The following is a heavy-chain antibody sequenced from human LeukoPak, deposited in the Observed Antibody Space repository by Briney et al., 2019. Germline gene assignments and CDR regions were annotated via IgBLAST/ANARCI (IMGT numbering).Heavy chain of an antibody. Sequence: ASVKVSCKPSGYTFIDHYLHWVRQAPGQVLVSLGWIDPDTGDTNYPQKFQGRVTMTRDTSISTAYMELNRLRSDDTAVYYCARAGHNSNSGGYDFWGLGTLVTVSS. CDR2: IDPDTGDT. CDR3: ARAGHNSNSGGYDF. V-gene: IGHV1-2*02. J-gene: IGHJ4*02. D-gene: IGHD3-22*01. CDR1: GYTFIDHY.